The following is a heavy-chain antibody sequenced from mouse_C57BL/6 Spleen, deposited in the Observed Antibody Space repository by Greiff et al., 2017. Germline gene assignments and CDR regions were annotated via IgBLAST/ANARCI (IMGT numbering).Heavy chain of an antibody. CDR2: IWRGGST. J-gene: IGHJ3*01. D-gene: IGHD2-3*01. Sequence: QVQLKQSGPGLVQPSQSLSITCTVSGFSLTSYGVHWVRQSPGKGLEWLGVIWRGGSTDYNAAFMSRLSITKDNSKSQVFFKMNSLQTDDTAIYYCAAPPLYDGYYPAWFAYWGQGTLVTVSA. V-gene: IGHV2-5*01. CDR3: AAPPLYDGYYPAWFAY. CDR1: GFSLTSYG.